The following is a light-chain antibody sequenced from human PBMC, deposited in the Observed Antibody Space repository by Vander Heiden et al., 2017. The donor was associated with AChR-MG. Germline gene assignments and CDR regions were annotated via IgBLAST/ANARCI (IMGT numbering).Light chain of an antibody. CDR3: QSYDSSLSGYV. Sequence: QSVLTQPPSVSGAPGQRVTISCTGSSSNIGAGYDVHWYQQLPGTGPKLLISGNSNRPSGVPDRFSGSKSGTSASLAITGLQAEDEADYYCQSYDSSLSGYVFGTGTKVTVL. CDR1: SSNIGAGYD. CDR2: GNS. J-gene: IGLJ1*01. V-gene: IGLV1-40*01.